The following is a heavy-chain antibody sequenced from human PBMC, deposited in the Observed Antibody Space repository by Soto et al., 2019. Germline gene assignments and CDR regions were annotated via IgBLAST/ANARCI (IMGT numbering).Heavy chain of an antibody. CDR1: GGSISSTINS. CDR2: IYYTGST. J-gene: IGHJ3*01. V-gene: IGHV4-39*01. D-gene: IGHD3-22*01. CDR3: ARHEYDSSGYDAFDL. Sequence: SETLSLTCTLSGGSISSTINSWGWIRQPPGKGLEWIGSIYYTGSTYYNPSLKRRVTMSVDTSKNQFSLKLSCVTTADTAVYYCARHEYDSSGYDAFDLWGQGTMVTVSS.